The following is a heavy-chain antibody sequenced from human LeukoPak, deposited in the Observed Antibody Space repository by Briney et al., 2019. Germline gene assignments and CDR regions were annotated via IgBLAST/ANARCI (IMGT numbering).Heavy chain of an antibody. CDR3: ARDLGAAAGTGY. J-gene: IGHJ4*02. CDR2: IYHSGST. CDR1: GGSISSGGYY. V-gene: IGHV4-30-2*01. Sequence: PSETLSLTCTVSGGSISSGGYYWSWIRQPPGKGLEWIGYIYHSGSTYYNPSLKSRVTISVDRSKNQFSLKLSSVTAADTAVYYCARDLGAAAGTGYWGQGTLVTVSS. D-gene: IGHD6-13*01.